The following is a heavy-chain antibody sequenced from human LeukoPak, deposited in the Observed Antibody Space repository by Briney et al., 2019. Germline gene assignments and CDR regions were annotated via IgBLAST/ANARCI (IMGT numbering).Heavy chain of an antibody. V-gene: IGHV3-30*04. J-gene: IGHJ5*02. Sequence: GGSLRLSCAASEFTFSSYAMHWVRQAPGKGVEWVAVISFDGTNKYYTDSVKGRFTISRDNSKNTLYLQMNSLRAEDTAVYYRARDPYYDILTGFSNWFDPWGQGTLVTVSS. CDR3: ARDPYYDILTGFSNWFDP. CDR1: EFTFSSYA. CDR2: ISFDGTNK. D-gene: IGHD3-9*01.